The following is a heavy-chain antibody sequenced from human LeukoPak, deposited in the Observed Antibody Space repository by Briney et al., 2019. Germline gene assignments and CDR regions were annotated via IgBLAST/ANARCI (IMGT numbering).Heavy chain of an antibody. Sequence: PGGSLRLSRAASGFTFSSYAMSWVRQAPGKGLEWVSAITDSGIGTHYADSVMGRFTISRDNSKNTLYLQMNSLRAEDTAVYYCAKDYGGYLFDYWGQGTLVTVSS. V-gene: IGHV3-23*01. CDR3: AKDYGGYLFDY. CDR2: ITDSGIGT. D-gene: IGHD4-23*01. J-gene: IGHJ4*02. CDR1: GFTFSSYA.